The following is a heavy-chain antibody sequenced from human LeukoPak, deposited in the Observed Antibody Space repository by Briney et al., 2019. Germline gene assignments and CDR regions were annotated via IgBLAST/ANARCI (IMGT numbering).Heavy chain of an antibody. CDR3: ARGAFGELLYPNHLYYFDY. Sequence: SETLSLTCAVYGGSFSGYYWSWIRQPPGKGLEWIGYIYYSGSTNYNPSLKSRVTISVDTSKNQFSLKLSSVTAADTAVYYCARGAFGELLYPNHLYYFDYWGQGTLVTVSS. V-gene: IGHV4-59*01. CDR2: IYYSGST. CDR1: GGSFSGYY. J-gene: IGHJ4*02. D-gene: IGHD3-10*01.